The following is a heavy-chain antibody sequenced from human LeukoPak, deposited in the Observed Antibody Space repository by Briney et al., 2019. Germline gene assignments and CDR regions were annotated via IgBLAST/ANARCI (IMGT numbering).Heavy chain of an antibody. V-gene: IGHV3-30*18. J-gene: IGHJ6*02. CDR3: TKDGCYCSSTRCCVNYYYGMDV. CDR2: ISYDGSNK. Sequence: GGSLRLSCAASGFTFSSYGMHWVRQAPGKGLEWVAVISYDGSNKYYADSVKGRFTISRDNSKNTLYLQMYSLRAEDTAVYYCTKDGCYCSSTRCCVNYYYGMDVWGQGTTVTVSS. D-gene: IGHD2-2*01. CDR1: GFTFSSYG.